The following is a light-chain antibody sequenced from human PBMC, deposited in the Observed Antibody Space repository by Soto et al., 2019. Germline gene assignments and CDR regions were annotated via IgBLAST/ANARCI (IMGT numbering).Light chain of an antibody. Sequence: QSALTQPPSASGSPGQSVTISCTGTSSDVGGYNSVSWYQQHPGKAPKLMIYEVTKRPSGVPDRFSGSKSGNTASLTVSAIHAEDEADYYCSSYAGSNNLVFGGGTKLTVL. J-gene: IGLJ3*02. CDR3: SSYAGSNNLV. CDR2: EVT. V-gene: IGLV2-8*01. CDR1: SSDVGGYNS.